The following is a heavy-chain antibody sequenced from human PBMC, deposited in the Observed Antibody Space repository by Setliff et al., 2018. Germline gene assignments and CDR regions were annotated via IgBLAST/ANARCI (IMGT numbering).Heavy chain of an antibody. J-gene: IGHJ6*02. CDR2: IYHNGNT. D-gene: IGHD5-18*01. Sequence: SETLSLTCTVSGGSVSPYFWSWIRQPPGKGLQWIGYIYHNGNTNFNPSLKRRVNMSIDTSKNQFALNLKSLTAADTAVYYCARDRTAYSYGLDVWGQGTTVTVSS. V-gene: IGHV4-59*02. CDR3: ARDRTAYSYGLDV. CDR1: GGSVSPYF.